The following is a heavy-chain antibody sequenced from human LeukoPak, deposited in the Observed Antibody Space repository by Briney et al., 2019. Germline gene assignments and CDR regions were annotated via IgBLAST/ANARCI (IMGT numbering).Heavy chain of an antibody. V-gene: IGHV1-69*01. D-gene: IGHD3-22*01. CDR2: IIPIFGTA. J-gene: IGHJ4*02. CDR1: GGTFSSYA. CDR3: ARGFSYYDSSGYRY. Sequence: ASVKVSCKASGGTFSSYAISWVRQAPGQGLEWMGGIIPIFGTANYAQKFQGRVTITADESTSTAYMELSSLRSEDTAVYYCARGFSYYDSSGYRYWGQGTLVTVSS.